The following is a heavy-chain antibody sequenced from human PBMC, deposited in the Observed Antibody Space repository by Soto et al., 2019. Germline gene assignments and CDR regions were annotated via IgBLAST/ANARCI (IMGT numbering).Heavy chain of an antibody. CDR1: GGSVSSGSYY. V-gene: IGHV4-61*01. CDR2: IYYSGSA. J-gene: IGHJ6*02. D-gene: IGHD3-3*01. Sequence: SETLSLTCTVSGGSVSSGSYYWSWIRQLPGKGLEWIGYIYYSGSANYNPSLKSRVTISVDTSKNQFSLKLSSVTAADTAVYYCARGNAFGVVSYYYYGMDVWGQGTTVTAP. CDR3: ARGNAFGVVSYYYYGMDV.